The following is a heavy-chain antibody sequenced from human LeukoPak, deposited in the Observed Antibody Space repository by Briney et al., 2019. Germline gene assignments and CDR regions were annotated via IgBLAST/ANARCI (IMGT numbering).Heavy chain of an antibody. J-gene: IGHJ1*01. CDR2: IIPKFGPA. Sequence: ASVTVSCKTSGGTFSIYSVSWVRQASGQGLEWMGGIIPKFGPANYAQRFQGRVTITTDEATTTVYMELSSLRSDDTAVYYCARDNFATSGVKYFQHWGQGTLVTVSS. V-gene: IGHV1-69*05. CDR3: ARDNFATSGVKYFQH. D-gene: IGHD3-9*01. CDR1: GGTFSIYS.